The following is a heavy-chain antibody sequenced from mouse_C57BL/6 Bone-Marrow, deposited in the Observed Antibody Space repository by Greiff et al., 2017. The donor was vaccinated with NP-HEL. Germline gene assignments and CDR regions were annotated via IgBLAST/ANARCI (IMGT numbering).Heavy chain of an antibody. CDR1: GFTFSSYG. CDR2: ISSGGSYT. Sequence: VQLQQSGGDLVKPGGSLKLSCAASGFTFSSYGMSWVRQTPDKRLEWAATISSGGSYTYYPDSVKGRFTISRDNAKNTLYLQMSSLKSEDTAMYYCARHYYSNYFDYWGQGTTLTVSS. J-gene: IGHJ2*01. D-gene: IGHD2-5*01. V-gene: IGHV5-6*01. CDR3: ARHYYSNYFDY.